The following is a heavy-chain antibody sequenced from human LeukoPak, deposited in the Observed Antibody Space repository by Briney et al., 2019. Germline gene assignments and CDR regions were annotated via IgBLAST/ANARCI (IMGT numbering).Heavy chain of an antibody. D-gene: IGHD3-10*02. CDR2: INPSGGST. Sequence: ASVKVSCKASGYTFTGYYMHWVRQAPRQGLEWMGIINPSGGSTSYAQRFQGRVTMTRDMSTSTVYMELSSLRSEDTAVYYCAILMLYDAFDIWGQGTMVTVSS. CDR3: AILMLYDAFDI. CDR1: GYTFTGYY. V-gene: IGHV1-46*01. J-gene: IGHJ3*02.